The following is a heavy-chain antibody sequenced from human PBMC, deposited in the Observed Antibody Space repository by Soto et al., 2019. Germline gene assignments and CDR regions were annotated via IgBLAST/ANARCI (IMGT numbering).Heavy chain of an antibody. V-gene: IGHV4-59*01. CDR2: MYYSGST. CDR3: ARSTGYGDSYFDY. J-gene: IGHJ4*02. D-gene: IGHD4-17*01. Sequence: QVRLRESGPGLVKPSETLSLTCTVSGGSISLYYWNWIRQSPGKGLEWIGYMYYSGSTNYRSSLKSRVTISGDTSKNQFSLRLRSVTAADTAVYFCARSTGYGDSYFDYWGQGALVTVSS. CDR1: GGSISLYY.